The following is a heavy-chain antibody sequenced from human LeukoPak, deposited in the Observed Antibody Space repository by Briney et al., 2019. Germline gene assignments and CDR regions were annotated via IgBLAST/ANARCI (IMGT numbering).Heavy chain of an antibody. Sequence: GGSLRLSCAASGFTVSSNYMSWVRQAPGKGLEWVSVIYSGGSTYYADSVKGRFTISRDNSKNTLYLQMNSLRAEDTAVYYCAREAGYSYGYDNYFDYWGQGTLVTVSS. CDR3: AREAGYSYGYDNYFDY. D-gene: IGHD5-18*01. V-gene: IGHV3-53*01. CDR2: IYSGGST. CDR1: GFTVSSNY. J-gene: IGHJ4*02.